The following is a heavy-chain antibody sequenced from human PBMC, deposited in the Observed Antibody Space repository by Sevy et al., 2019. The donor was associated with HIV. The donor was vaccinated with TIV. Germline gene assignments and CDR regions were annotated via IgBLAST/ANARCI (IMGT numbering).Heavy chain of an antibody. Sequence: GGSLRLSCAAPGFTFDDYAMHWVRQAPGKGLEWVSGISWNSGSIGYADSVKGRFTISRDNAKNSLYLQMNSLRAEDTALYYCAKDMGGSYFAFDIWGQGTMVTVSS. J-gene: IGHJ3*02. CDR3: AKDMGGSYFAFDI. CDR2: ISWNSGSI. CDR1: GFTFDDYA. V-gene: IGHV3-9*01. D-gene: IGHD1-26*01.